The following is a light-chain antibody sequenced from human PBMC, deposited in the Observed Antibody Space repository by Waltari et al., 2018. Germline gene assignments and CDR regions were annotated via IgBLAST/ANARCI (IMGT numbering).Light chain of an antibody. CDR3: ATWDGRVNGVL. J-gene: IGLJ2*01. CDR2: SNY. CDR1: NYNIGSGP. Sequence: QSVLTQAPSVSGTPGQRVTISCSGTNYNIGSGPVNWYQQVPGMSPKLLIYSNYPRPAGVPDRFSGSKSGTSASLAISGLQSEDEADYYCATWDGRVNGVLFGGGTKVTVL. V-gene: IGLV1-44*01.